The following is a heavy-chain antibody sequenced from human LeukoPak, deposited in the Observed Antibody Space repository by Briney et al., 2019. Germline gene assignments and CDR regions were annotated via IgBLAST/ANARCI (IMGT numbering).Heavy chain of an antibody. V-gene: IGHV3-21*01. Sequence: GGSLRLSCAASGFTFSSYAMDWVRQAPGKGLEWVSSISSSSSYIYYADSVKGRFTISRDDAKNSLYLQMNSLGAEDTAVYYCARLFGGGFGKYYFDYWGQGTLVTVSS. CDR1: GFTFSSYA. D-gene: IGHD3-10*01. J-gene: IGHJ4*02. CDR3: ARLFGGGFGKYYFDY. CDR2: ISSSSSYI.